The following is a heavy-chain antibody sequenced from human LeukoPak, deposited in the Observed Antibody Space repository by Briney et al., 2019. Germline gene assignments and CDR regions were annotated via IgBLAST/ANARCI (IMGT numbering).Heavy chain of an antibody. D-gene: IGHD5-18*01. CDR1: GFTFSDYF. CDR2: ISSSGSII. V-gene: IGHV3-11*01. Sequence: GGSLRFSCAASGFTFSDYFLTWIRQAPPKGLEWVSCISSSGSIINYADSVRGRFTISRDNAKNSLYLQMTSLRAEDTAVYYCARFLGYSFGYNWFDSWGQGTLVTVSS. CDR3: ARFLGYSFGYNWFDS. J-gene: IGHJ5*01.